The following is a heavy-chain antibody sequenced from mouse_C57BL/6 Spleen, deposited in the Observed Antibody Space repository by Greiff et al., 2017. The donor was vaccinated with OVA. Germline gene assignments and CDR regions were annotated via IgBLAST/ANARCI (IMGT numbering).Heavy chain of an antibody. D-gene: IGHD1-1*01. CDR1: GFTFSDYG. Sequence: EVMLVESGGGLVKPGGSLKLSCAASGFTFSDYGMHWVRQAPEKGLEWVAYISSGSSTIYYADTVKGRFTISRDNAKNTLFLQMTSLRSEDTAMYYCAGRGIYGSSSYWYFDVWGTGTTVTVSS. CDR3: AGRGIYGSSSYWYFDV. V-gene: IGHV5-17*01. CDR2: ISSGSSTI. J-gene: IGHJ1*03.